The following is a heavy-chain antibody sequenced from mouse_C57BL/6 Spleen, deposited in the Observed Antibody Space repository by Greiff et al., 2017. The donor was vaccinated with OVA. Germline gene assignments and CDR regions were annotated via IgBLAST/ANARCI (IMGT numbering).Heavy chain of an antibody. D-gene: IGHD2-3*01. CDR2: IYPSDSET. CDR3: ARKGVTTYYFDY. Sequence: QVQLQQSGAELVRPGSSVKLSCKASGYTFTSYWMDWVKQRPGQGLEWIGNIYPSDSETHYNQKFKDKATLTVDKSSSTAYMQLSSLTSEDSAVYYCARKGVTTYYFDYWGQGTTLTVSS. CDR1: GYTFTSYW. V-gene: IGHV1-61*01. J-gene: IGHJ2*01.